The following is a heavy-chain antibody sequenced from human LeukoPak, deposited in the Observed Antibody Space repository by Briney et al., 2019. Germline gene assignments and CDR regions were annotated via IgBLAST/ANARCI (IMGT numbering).Heavy chain of an antibody. CDR3: ARLKLGAYFDL. V-gene: IGHV4-59*08. Sequence: SETLSLTCTVSGGSTSSDYWSWIRQSPGKGLEWVGYVYNSGDTGKNPSRKSRVTILLDTSKNQCSLKLTSVSAADTAVYYCARLKLGAYFDLWGRGTLVTVSS. CDR1: GGSTSSDY. J-gene: IGHJ2*01. CDR2: VYNSGDT. D-gene: IGHD3-16*01.